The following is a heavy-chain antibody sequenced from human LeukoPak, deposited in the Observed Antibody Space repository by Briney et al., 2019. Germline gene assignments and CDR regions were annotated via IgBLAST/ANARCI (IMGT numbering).Heavy chain of an antibody. J-gene: IGHJ4*02. CDR3: AGGLRGPDY. CDR1: GFTFSSYW. Sequence: GGSLRLSCAASGFTFSSYWMHWVRQAPGKGLEWVSRINNDGSDTTYADSVKGRFTVSRDNAKNTLYVEMNSLSADDTAVYYCAGGLRGPDYWGQGTLVTVSS. D-gene: IGHD3-10*01. CDR2: INNDGSDT. V-gene: IGHV3-74*01.